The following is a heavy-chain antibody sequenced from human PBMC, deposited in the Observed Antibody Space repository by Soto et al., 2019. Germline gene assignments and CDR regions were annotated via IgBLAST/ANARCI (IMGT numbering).Heavy chain of an antibody. J-gene: IGHJ4*02. CDR1: GYTFPCNY. Sequence: GXSVKVSCKASGYTFPCNYMHWVRQAPGQGLEWMALINPTSGGTNYAQKFQGRVTMTWDTSISTAYMELSRLRSEDTAIYYCARGYCSSSGCSHYFDYWGQGPLVTVSS. D-gene: IGHD2-2*01. CDR2: INPTSGGT. CDR3: ARGYCSSSGCSHYFDY. V-gene: IGHV1-2*02.